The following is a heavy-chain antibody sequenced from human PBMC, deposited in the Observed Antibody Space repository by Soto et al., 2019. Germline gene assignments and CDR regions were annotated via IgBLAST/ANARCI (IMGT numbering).Heavy chain of an antibody. CDR3: ARNLLPQSPAAFDL. V-gene: IGHV3-30-3*01. D-gene: IGHD2-15*01. CDR2: VSYDGSNN. CDR1: GFPFTSYA. Sequence: QVQLVESGGGVVQPGRSLRLSCAASGFPFTSYAIHWVRQAPGKGLEWVAVVSYDGSNNYYADSVKGRFTISRDNSKNSLYLHLISLTTEDTAVYYCARNLLPQSPAAFDLGGQGTMVTVSS. J-gene: IGHJ3*01.